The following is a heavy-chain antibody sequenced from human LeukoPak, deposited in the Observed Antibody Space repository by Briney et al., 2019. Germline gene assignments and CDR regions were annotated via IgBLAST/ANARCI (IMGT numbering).Heavy chain of an antibody. J-gene: IGHJ4*02. V-gene: IGHV1-46*01. CDR2: IYPRDGST. CDR3: ARDQEGFDY. CDR1: GYTFTGYY. Sequence: ASVKVSCKASGYTFTGYYMHWVRQAPGQGLEWMGMIYPRDGSTSYAQKFQGRVTVTRDTSTSTVHMELSGLRSEDTAVYYCARDQEGFDYWGQGALVTVSS.